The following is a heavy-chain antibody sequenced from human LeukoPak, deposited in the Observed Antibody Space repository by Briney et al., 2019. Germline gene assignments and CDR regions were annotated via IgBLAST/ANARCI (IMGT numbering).Heavy chain of an antibody. CDR2: IYYSGST. CDR3: ARREKSPYYFDY. CDR1: GGSISSYY. Sequence: PSETLSLTCTVSGGSISSYYWSWIRQPPGKGLEWIGYIYYSGSTNHNPSLKSRVTISVDTSKNQFSPKLSSVTAADTAVYYCARREKSPYYFDYWGQGTLVTVSS. J-gene: IGHJ4*02. V-gene: IGHV4-59*01.